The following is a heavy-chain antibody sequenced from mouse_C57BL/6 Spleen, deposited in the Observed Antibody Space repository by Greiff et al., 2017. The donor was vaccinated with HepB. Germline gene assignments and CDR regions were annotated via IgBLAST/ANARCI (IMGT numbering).Heavy chain of an antibody. V-gene: IGHV5-17*01. D-gene: IGHD2-1*01. CDR1: GFTFSDYG. Sequence: EVMLVESGGGLVKPGGSLKLSCAASGFTFSDYGMHWVRQAPEKGLEWVAYISSGSSTIYYADTVKGRFTISRDNAKNTLFLQMTSLRSEDTAMYYCARPFYGNFAWFAYWGQGTLVTVSA. J-gene: IGHJ3*01. CDR3: ARPFYGNFAWFAY. CDR2: ISSGSSTI.